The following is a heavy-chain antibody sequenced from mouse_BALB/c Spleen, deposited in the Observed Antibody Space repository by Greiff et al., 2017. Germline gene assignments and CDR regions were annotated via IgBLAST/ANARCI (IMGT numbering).Heavy chain of an antibody. CDR2: ISSGSSTI. CDR3: ARSLYDGYYDAMDY. J-gene: IGHJ4*01. CDR1: GFTFSSFG. Sequence: EVKLVESGGGLVQPGGSRKLSCAASGFTFSSFGMHWVRQAPEKGLEWVAYISSGSSTIYYADTVKGRFTISRDNPKNTLFLQMTSLRSEDTAMYYCARSLYDGYYDAMDYWGQGTSVTVSS. V-gene: IGHV5-17*02. D-gene: IGHD2-3*01.